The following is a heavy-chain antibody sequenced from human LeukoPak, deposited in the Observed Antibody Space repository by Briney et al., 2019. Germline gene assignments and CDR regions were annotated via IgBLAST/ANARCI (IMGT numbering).Heavy chain of an antibody. CDR1: GYTFTGYY. CDR2: INPNSGGT. CDR3: ARASGSYRPPYYYYMDV. Sequence: ASVKVSCKASGYTFTGYYMHWVRQAPGQGLEWMGWINPNSGGTNYAQKFQGRVTMTRDTSISTAYLELSRLRSDETAVYYCARASGSYRPPYYYYMDVWGKGTTVTVSS. D-gene: IGHD1-26*01. J-gene: IGHJ6*03. V-gene: IGHV1-2*02.